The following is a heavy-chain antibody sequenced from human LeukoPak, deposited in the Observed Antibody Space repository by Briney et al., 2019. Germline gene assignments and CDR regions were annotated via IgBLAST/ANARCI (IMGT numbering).Heavy chain of an antibody. CDR1: GFTFSSYG. D-gene: IGHD1-14*01. CDR3: AKVGSTKGTDAFDI. Sequence: PGGSLRLSCAASGFTFSSYGMHWVRQAPGKGLEWVAFIRYDGSNKYYADSVKGRFTVSRDNSKNTLYLQMNSLRAEDTAVYYCAKVGSTKGTDAFDIWGQGTMVTVSS. J-gene: IGHJ3*02. V-gene: IGHV3-30*02. CDR2: IRYDGSNK.